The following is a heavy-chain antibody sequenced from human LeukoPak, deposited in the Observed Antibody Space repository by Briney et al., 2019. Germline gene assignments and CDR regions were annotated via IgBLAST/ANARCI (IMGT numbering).Heavy chain of an antibody. Sequence: ASVKVSCKASGYTFTSYGISWVRQAPGQGLEWMGWISAYNGNTNYAQKLQGRVTMTTDTSTSTAYMELSSLRSEDTAVYYCATPTSSGPEDRLSLYYFGYWGQGTLVTVSS. CDR2: ISAYNGNT. CDR1: GYTFTSYG. J-gene: IGHJ4*02. V-gene: IGHV1-18*01. D-gene: IGHD3-16*01. CDR3: ATPTSSGPEDRLSLYYFGY.